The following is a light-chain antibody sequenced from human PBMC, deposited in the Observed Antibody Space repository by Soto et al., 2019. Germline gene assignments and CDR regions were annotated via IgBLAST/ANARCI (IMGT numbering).Light chain of an antibody. V-gene: IGLV2-8*01. J-gene: IGLJ1*01. CDR3: SSYAGSDNYV. CDR2: EVS. Sequence: QSALSEPPSASGSPGQSVTIACTGTSSDGGGYNFVSWYQQYPGKAPKLMIYEVSKRPSGVPDRFSGSKSGNTASLTVSGLQAEDEADYYCSSYAGSDNYVFGTGTKLTVL. CDR1: SSDGGGYNF.